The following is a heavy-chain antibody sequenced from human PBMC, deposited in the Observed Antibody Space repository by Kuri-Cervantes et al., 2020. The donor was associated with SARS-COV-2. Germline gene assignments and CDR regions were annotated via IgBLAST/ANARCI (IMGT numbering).Heavy chain of an antibody. V-gene: IGHV3-48*02. CDR1: GFAFSSYG. Sequence: GESLKISCAASGFAFSSYGMHWVRQAPGKGLEWVAYINDRGSSIYYADSVKGRFTISRDNARNSLYLQMNSLTDDDAAVYYCAGSGSLDYWGQGTLVTVSS. D-gene: IGHD1-26*01. J-gene: IGHJ4*02. CDR2: INDRGSSI. CDR3: AGSGSLDY.